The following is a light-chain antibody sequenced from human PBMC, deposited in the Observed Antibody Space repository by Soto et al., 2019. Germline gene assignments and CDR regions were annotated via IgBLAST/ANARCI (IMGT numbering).Light chain of an antibody. CDR3: LQDFNFPFT. CDR1: QDITND. J-gene: IGKJ2*01. CDR2: AAS. Sequence: AIQMTPSPSSLSASVGDRVTITCRASQDITNDLAWYQQKPGTAPKVLISAASSLQTGVPSRFSGSGSGTDFTLTISSLQPEDFATYYCLQDFNFPFTFGQGTKLEVK. V-gene: IGKV1-6*01.